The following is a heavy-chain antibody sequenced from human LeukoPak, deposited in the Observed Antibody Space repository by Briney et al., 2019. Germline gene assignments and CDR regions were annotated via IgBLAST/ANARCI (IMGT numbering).Heavy chain of an antibody. CDR2: ISSSSSTI. CDR1: GFTFSSYS. V-gene: IGHV3-48*04. Sequence: PGGSLRLSCVASGFTFSSYSMNWVRQAPGKGLEWVSYISSSSSTIYYADSVKGRFTISRDNAKNSLYLQMNSLRAEDTAVYYCARDAGRTVTTRGEIDYWGQGTLVTVSS. CDR3: ARDAGRTVTTRGEIDY. D-gene: IGHD4-17*01. J-gene: IGHJ4*02.